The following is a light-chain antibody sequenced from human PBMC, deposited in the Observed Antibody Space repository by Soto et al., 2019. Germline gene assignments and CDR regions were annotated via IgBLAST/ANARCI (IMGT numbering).Light chain of an antibody. CDR1: QNIATY. Sequence: DIQMTQSPSSLSASVGGRVTITCRASQNIATYVNWYQQKPGKAPKLLISAVSSLQSGVPSRFSGSGSGTDFTLTISNLQPEDFSTYYCQQSYSTLWTFGQGTKVDIK. CDR2: AVS. J-gene: IGKJ1*01. CDR3: QQSYSTLWT. V-gene: IGKV1-39*01.